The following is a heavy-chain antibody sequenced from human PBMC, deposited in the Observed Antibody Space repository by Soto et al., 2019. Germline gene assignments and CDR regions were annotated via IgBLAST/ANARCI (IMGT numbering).Heavy chain of an antibody. CDR1: GESVSSDGAA. D-gene: IGHD3-10*01. J-gene: IGHJ4*02. Sequence: QTREVNCAISGESVSSDGAAWNWIRQSPSRGLEWLGRTYYRSKWYNDYAVSVKSRITINPDTSKNQFSLHLNSVTPEDTAVYYCAIDHPDYGSGSSLYFDSWGQGTPVTVSS. CDR3: AIDHPDYGSGSSLYFDS. V-gene: IGHV6-1*01. CDR2: TYYRSKWYN.